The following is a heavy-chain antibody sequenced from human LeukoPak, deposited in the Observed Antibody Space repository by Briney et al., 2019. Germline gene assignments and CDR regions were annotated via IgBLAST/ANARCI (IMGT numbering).Heavy chain of an antibody. Sequence: HSETLSLTCAVYGGSFSGYYWSWIRQPPGKGLEWIGEINHSGSTNYNPSLKSRVTISVDTSKNQFSLKLSSVTAADTAVYYCARSDSSGYYFLDYWGQGTLVTVSS. J-gene: IGHJ4*02. CDR1: GGSFSGYY. D-gene: IGHD3-22*01. CDR3: ARSDSSGYYFLDY. V-gene: IGHV4-34*01. CDR2: INHSGST.